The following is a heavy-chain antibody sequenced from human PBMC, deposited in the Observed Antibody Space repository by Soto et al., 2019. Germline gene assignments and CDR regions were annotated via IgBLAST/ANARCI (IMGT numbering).Heavy chain of an antibody. CDR2: ISGSGGST. Sequence: EVQLLESGGGLVQPGGSLRLSCAASGFTFSSYVMSWVRQAPGKGLEWVSAISGSGGSTYYADSVKGRFTISRDNSKNTLYLQMNSLRAEDTAVYYCAKDFWDIVVVVAASEYFDYWGQGTLVTVSS. J-gene: IGHJ4*02. D-gene: IGHD2-15*01. V-gene: IGHV3-23*01. CDR1: GFTFSSYV. CDR3: AKDFWDIVVVVAASEYFDY.